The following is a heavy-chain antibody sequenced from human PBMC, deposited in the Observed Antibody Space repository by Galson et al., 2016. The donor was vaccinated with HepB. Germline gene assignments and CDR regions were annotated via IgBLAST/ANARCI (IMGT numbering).Heavy chain of an antibody. Sequence: LRLSCAASGFTFSTYPMGWVRQAPGKGPEWVSGINAGGNNRYYSDSVKGRFAISRDNSKNTLYLQLDNLRGEDTAVYYCVKYVGLDGYDYWGQGTLVTVSS. J-gene: IGHJ4*02. CDR1: GFTFSTYP. CDR2: INAGGNNR. CDR3: VKYVGLDGYDY. V-gene: IGHV3-23*01. D-gene: IGHD3/OR15-3a*01.